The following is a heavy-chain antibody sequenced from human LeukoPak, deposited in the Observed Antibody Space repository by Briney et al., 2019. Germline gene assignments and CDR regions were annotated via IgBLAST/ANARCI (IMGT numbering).Heavy chain of an antibody. V-gene: IGHV3-48*03. CDR3: ARVGCSGGSCYSPPIDY. J-gene: IGHJ4*02. CDR2: ISSSGSTI. CDR1: GLTFSSYE. Sequence: PGGSLRLPCAASGLTFSSYEMNWVRQAPGKGLEWVSYISSSGSTIYYADSVKGRFTISRDNAKNSLYLQMNSLRAEDTAVYYCARVGCSGGSCYSPPIDYWGQGTLVTVSS. D-gene: IGHD2-15*01.